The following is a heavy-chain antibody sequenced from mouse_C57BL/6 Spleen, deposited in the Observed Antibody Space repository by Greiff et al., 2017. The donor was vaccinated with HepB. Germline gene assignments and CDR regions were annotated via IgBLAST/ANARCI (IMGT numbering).Heavy chain of an antibody. V-gene: IGHV1-15*01. CDR3: TRAFPGV. CDR1: GYTFTDYE. CDR2: IDPETGGT. J-gene: IGHJ1*03. Sequence: VQLVESGAELVRPGASVTLSCKASGYTFTDYEMHWVKQTPVHGLEWIGAIDPETGGTAYNQKFKGKAILTADKSSSTAYMELRSLTSEDSAVYYCTRAFPGVWGTGTTVTVSS.